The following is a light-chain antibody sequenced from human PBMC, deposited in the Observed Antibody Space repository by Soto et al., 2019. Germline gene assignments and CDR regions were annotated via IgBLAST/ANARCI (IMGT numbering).Light chain of an antibody. J-gene: IGKJ5*01. CDR2: AAS. Sequence: QMPPSPSSLSASVGDRVTITCRASQSISSYLNWYQQKPGKAPKLLIYAASSLQSGVPSRFSGSGSGTDFTLTISSLQPEDFATYYCQQSYSTPITFGQGTRLEIK. CDR1: QSISSY. V-gene: IGKV1-39*01. CDR3: QQSYSTPIT.